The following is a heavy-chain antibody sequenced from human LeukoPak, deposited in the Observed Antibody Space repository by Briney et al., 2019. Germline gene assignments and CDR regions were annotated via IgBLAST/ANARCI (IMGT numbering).Heavy chain of an antibody. CDR1: GFTFTSYA. Sequence: GGSLRLSCEASGFTFTSYAMSWVRQAPGKGLQWVSAINGGGGSTYYADSVRGRFTISRDNSKTTLFLQMNSLRAEDTALYYCAKVCEDIVVGPDAPRHLNYHYYGMDVWGQGTAVTVSS. V-gene: IGHV3-23*01. J-gene: IGHJ6*02. D-gene: IGHD2-2*01. CDR2: INGGGGST. CDR3: AKVCEDIVVGPDAPRHLNYHYYGMDV.